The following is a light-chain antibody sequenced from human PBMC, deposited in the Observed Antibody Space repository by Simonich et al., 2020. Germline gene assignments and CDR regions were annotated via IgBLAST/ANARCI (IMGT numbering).Light chain of an antibody. J-gene: IGKJ4*01. CDR3: MQALQTPLT. CDR1: QGLLLSNGYNY. Sequence: DIVMTQSPLSLPVTPGEPASISCRSSQGLLLSNGYNYLDWYLQKPGQSPQLLIYLGSNRASGVPDRFSGSGSGTDFTLKISRVEAEDVGVYYCMQALQTPLTFGGGTKVEIK. V-gene: IGKV2-28*01. CDR2: LGS.